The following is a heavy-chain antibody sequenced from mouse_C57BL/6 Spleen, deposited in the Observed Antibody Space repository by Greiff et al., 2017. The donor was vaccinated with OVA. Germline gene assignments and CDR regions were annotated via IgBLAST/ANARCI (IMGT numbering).Heavy chain of an antibody. Sequence: EVKVVESGEGLVKPGGSLKLSCAASGFTFSSYAMSWVRQTPEKRLEWVAYISSGGDYIYYADTVKGRFTISRDNARNTLYLQMSSLKSEDTAMYYCTKTAQATYCDYWGQGTTLTVSS. CDR3: TKTAQATYCDY. J-gene: IGHJ2*01. CDR2: ISSGGDYI. D-gene: IGHD3-2*02. CDR1: GFTFSSYA. V-gene: IGHV5-9-1*02.